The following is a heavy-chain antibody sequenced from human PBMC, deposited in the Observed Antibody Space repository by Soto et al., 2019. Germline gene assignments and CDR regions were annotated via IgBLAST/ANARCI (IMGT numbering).Heavy chain of an antibody. CDR2: ISNSGNSI. D-gene: IGHD2-21*01. CDR1: GFPFSDYD. CDR3: AKEGRHDDPVWRGMDV. Sequence: GGSLRLSCAASGFPFSDYDMSWIRQAPGKGLERVSYISNSGNSIYYADSVKGRFTISRDNAKNSLYLQMNSLRAEDTAVYYCAKEGRHDDPVWRGMDVWGQGTTVTVSS. V-gene: IGHV3-11*01. J-gene: IGHJ6*02.